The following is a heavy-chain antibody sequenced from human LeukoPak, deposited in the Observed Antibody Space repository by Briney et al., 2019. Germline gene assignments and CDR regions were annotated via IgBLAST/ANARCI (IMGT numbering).Heavy chain of an antibody. CDR1: GFTFSSYA. CDR2: ISGSGGST. J-gene: IGHJ6*03. D-gene: IGHD3-3*01. Sequence: GGSLRLSCAASGFTFSSYAMSWVRQAPGKGLEWVSAISGSGGSTYYADSVKGRFTISRDNSKNTLYLQMNSLRAEDTAVYYCARPGVVDDFWSGPYYYYYYMDVWGKGTTVTVSS. V-gene: IGHV3-23*01. CDR3: ARPGVVDDFWSGPYYYYYYMDV.